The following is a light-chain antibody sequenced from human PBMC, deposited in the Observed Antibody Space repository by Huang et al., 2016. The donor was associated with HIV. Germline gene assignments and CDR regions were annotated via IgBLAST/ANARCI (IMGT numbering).Light chain of an antibody. CDR1: QSLSSSY. CDR3: QHYGSSPTWT. J-gene: IGKJ1*01. Sequence: EIVLTQSPGTLSLSPGERATLACRASQSLSSSYLAWYQQKAGQAPRLLIYGASNRATGIPDRFSASGSGTDFTLTITRLEPEDFAVYYCQHYGSSPTWTFGQGTKVEIK. CDR2: GAS. V-gene: IGKV3-20*01.